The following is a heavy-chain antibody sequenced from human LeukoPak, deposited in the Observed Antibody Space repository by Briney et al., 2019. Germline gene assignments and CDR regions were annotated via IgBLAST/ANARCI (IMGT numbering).Heavy chain of an antibody. V-gene: IGHV4-34*01. D-gene: IGHD4-17*01. J-gene: IGHJ4*02. CDR2: INHSGST. CDR1: GGSFSGYY. CDR3: ARGDYGDYWIDY. Sequence: SETLSLTCAVYGGSFSGYYWSWIRQPPGKGREWIGEINHSGSTNYNPSLKSRVTISVDTSKNQFSLKLSSVTAADTAVYYCARGDYGDYWIDYWGQGTLVTVSS.